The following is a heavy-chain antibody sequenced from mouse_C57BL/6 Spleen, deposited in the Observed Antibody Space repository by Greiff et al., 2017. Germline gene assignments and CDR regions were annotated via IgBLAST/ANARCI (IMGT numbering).Heavy chain of an antibody. D-gene: IGHD2-4*01. CDR1: GYTFTSYW. CDR2: INPNSGGT. CDR3: SRHDYEFAY. Sequence: QVQLQQPGAELVKPGASVKLSCKASGYTFTSYWMHWVKQRPGRGLEWIGSINPNSGGTKYNEKFKSKATLTVDKPSSTAYMQLSSLTSEDSAVYYCSRHDYEFAYWGQGTLVTVSA. J-gene: IGHJ3*01. V-gene: IGHV1-72*01.